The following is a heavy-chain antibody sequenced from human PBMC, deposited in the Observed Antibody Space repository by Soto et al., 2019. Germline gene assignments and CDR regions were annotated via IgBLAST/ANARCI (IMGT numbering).Heavy chain of an antibody. Sequence: QVQLVQSGAEVKKPGASVKVSCKASGYTFTSYAMHWVRQATGQRLEWMGWINAGNGNTKYSQKFHGRVTITRDTSASTAYMELSSLRSEDTAVYYWARDWYDYWGKGTLVTVSS. J-gene: IGHJ4*02. CDR2: INAGNGNT. D-gene: IGHD2-15*01. V-gene: IGHV1-3*01. CDR3: ARDWYDY. CDR1: GYTFTSYA.